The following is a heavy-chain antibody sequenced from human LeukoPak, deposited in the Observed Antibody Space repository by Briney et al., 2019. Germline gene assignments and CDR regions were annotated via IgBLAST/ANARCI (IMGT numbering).Heavy chain of an antibody. Sequence: GESLKISCKGSGYRFANYWIGWVRQMPGKGLEWMGIIYPGDSDTRYSPSFQGQVTISADKSISTAYLQWSSLKASDTAMYYCARRRAVAGTYYGMDVWGQGTTVTVSS. V-gene: IGHV5-51*01. CDR3: ARRRAVAGTYYGMDV. CDR1: GYRFANYW. CDR2: IYPGDSDT. D-gene: IGHD6-19*01. J-gene: IGHJ6*02.